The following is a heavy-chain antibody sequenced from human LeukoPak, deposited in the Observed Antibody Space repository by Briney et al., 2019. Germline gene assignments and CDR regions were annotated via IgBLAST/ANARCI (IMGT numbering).Heavy chain of an antibody. V-gene: IGHV2-5*02. CDR1: GFSLDTSGEG. J-gene: IGHJ5*02. Sequence: SGPTLLNPTETLTLTCTFSGFSLDTSGEGVGWIRQAPGKPLEWLALTYWDDDKRYSPSLNNRLTLTKDTSRNQVVLTMTNMDPMDTATYYCAHLSSSVTTGWFDPWSQGVLVTVSS. D-gene: IGHD4-17*01. CDR3: AHLSSSVTTGWFDP. CDR2: TYWDDDK.